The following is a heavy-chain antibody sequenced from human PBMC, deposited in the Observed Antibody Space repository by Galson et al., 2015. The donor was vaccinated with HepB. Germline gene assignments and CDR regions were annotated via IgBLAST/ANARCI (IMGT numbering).Heavy chain of an antibody. V-gene: IGHV1-46*01. J-gene: IGHJ6*02. D-gene: IGHD2-2*01. CDR1: GYTFTSYY. CDR2: INPSGGST. Sequence: SVKVSCKASGYTFTSYYMHWVRQAPGQGLEWMGIINPSGGSTSYAQRFQGRVTMTRDTSTSTVYMELSSLRSEDTAVYYCARDVGDYYDSSTSCYSRYYYGMDVWGQGTTVTVSS. CDR3: ARDVGDYYDSSTSCYSRYYYGMDV.